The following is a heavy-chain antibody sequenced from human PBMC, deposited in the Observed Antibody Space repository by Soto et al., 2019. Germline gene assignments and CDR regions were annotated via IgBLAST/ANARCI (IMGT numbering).Heavy chain of an antibody. CDR2: ISAYNGNT. Sequence: ASVKVSCKASGYTFTSYGISWVRQAPGQGLEWMGWISAYNGNTNYAQKLQGRVTMTTDTSTSTAYMELRSLRSDDTAVYYCANGGDYGDYVLMGAFDIWGQGPMVTVSS. D-gene: IGHD4-17*01. J-gene: IGHJ3*02. CDR3: ANGGDYGDYVLMGAFDI. CDR1: GYTFTSYG. V-gene: IGHV1-18*01.